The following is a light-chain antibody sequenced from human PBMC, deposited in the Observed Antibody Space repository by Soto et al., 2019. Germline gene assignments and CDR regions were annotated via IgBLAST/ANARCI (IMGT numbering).Light chain of an antibody. V-gene: IGKV3-15*01. J-gene: IGKJ1*01. Sequence: EIVMPKSPATLSVSPGEGATLSCMASQSVSSKLAWYQQKPGQAPRLLIYGASTRATGIPARFSGSGSGTEFTLIISSLQSEDSAVYYCQQYNSWLWTFGQGTKVDI. CDR2: GAS. CDR3: QQYNSWLWT. CDR1: QSVSSK.